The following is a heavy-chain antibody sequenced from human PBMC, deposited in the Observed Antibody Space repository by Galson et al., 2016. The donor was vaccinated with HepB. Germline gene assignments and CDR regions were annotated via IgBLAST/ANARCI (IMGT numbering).Heavy chain of an antibody. Sequence: SLRLSCAASEFNFNSYSMHWVRQAPGRGLEWVAVISHDGVNQWYAGSVRGRFTISRDNSRKTLYLQMNNVRAEDTAVYYCARDLRGMIRFFDWSTHVGSWGQGPLLTVSS. V-gene: IGHV3-30*03. D-gene: IGHD3-9*01. CDR3: ARDLRGMIRFFDWSTHVGS. CDR2: ISHDGVNQ. CDR1: EFNFNSYS. J-gene: IGHJ4*02.